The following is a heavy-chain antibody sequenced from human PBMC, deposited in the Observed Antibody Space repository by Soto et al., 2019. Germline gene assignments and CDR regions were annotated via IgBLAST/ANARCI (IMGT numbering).Heavy chain of an antibody. J-gene: IGHJ6*02. V-gene: IGHV1-18*01. Sequence: QVQLVQSGAEVKKPGASVKVSCKASGYTFTSYGISWVRQAPGQGLEWMGWISAYNGNTNYAQKLQGRVTMTTDTSTSTAYRELRSLRSDDTAVYYCARGPGLDQNYYYYGMDVWGQGTTVTVSS. D-gene: IGHD1-1*01. CDR2: ISAYNGNT. CDR1: GYTFTSYG. CDR3: ARGPGLDQNYYYYGMDV.